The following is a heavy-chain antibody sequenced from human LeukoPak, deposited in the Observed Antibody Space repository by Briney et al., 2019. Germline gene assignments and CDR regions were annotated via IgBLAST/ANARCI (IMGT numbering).Heavy chain of an antibody. J-gene: IGHJ4*02. CDR1: GGSISSSSYY. D-gene: IGHD6-19*01. CDR2: IYYSGST. Sequence: SETLSLTCTVSGGSISSSSYYWGWIRQPPGKGLEWIGSIYYSGSTYYNPSLKSRVTISVDTSKNQFSLKLSSVTAADTAVYYCARQRDSSGWYMLDYWGQGTLVTVSS. V-gene: IGHV4-39*07. CDR3: ARQRDSSGWYMLDY.